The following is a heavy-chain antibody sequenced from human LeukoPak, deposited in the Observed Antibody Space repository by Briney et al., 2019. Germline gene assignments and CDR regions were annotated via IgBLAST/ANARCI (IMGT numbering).Heavy chain of an antibody. V-gene: IGHV4-59*01. CDR1: GGSISGYY. J-gene: IGHJ5*01. CDR2: IYYSGGT. Sequence: SETLSLTCTVSGGSISGYYWSWIRQPPGKGLVWIGYIYYSGGTNYNPSLKSRVTISVDTSKNQFSLKLSSVTAADTAMFYCARYSDNWFDSWGQGTLVTVSS. CDR3: ARYSDNWFDS. D-gene: IGHD6-13*01.